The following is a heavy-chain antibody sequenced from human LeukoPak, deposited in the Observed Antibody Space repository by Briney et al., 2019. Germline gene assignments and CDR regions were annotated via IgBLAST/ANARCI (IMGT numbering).Heavy chain of an antibody. CDR1: GGSISSYY. CDR2: IYYSGST. CDR3: ARQGARNAFDI. J-gene: IGHJ3*02. D-gene: IGHD3-16*01. Sequence: PSETLSLTCTVSGGSISSYYWSWIRQPPGKGLEWIGDIYYSGSTNYNPSLKSRVTISVDTSENQFSLKLSSVTAADTAVYYCARQGARNAFDIWGQGTMVTVSS. V-gene: IGHV4-59*08.